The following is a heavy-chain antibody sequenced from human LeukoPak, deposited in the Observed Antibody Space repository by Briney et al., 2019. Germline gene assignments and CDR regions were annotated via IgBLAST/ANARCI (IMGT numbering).Heavy chain of an antibody. CDR3: AKSWAGYSYGLDAFDI. J-gene: IGHJ3*02. CDR2: ISGSGGST. CDR1: GFTFSSYA. V-gene: IGHV3-23*01. D-gene: IGHD5-18*01. Sequence: PGGSLRLSCAASGFTFSSYAMSWARQAPGKGLEWVSAISGSGGSTYYADSVKGRFTISRDNSKNTLYLQMNSLRAEDTAVYYCAKSWAGYSYGLDAFDIWGQGTMVTVSS.